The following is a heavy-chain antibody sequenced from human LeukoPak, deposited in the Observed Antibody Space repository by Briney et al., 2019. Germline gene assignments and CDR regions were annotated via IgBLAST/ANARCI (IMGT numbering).Heavy chain of an antibody. Sequence: SVKVSCKASGGTFSSYAISWVRQAPGQGLEWMGRIIPILGIANYAQKFQGRVTITADKSTSTAYMELSSLRSEDTAVYYCARYSYSSGWYGSGNYYGMDVWGQGTTVTVSS. CDR1: GGTFSSYA. D-gene: IGHD6-19*01. V-gene: IGHV1-69*04. CDR3: ARYSYSSGWYGSGNYYGMDV. J-gene: IGHJ6*02. CDR2: IIPILGIA.